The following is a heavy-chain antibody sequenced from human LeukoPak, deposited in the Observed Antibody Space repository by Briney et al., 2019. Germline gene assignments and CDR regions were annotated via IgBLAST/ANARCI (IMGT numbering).Heavy chain of an antibody. CDR1: GFPFSSYA. V-gene: IGHV3-21*01. D-gene: IGHD3-10*01. Sequence: PGGSLRLSCAASGFPFSSYAMNWVRRAPGKGLEWVSSISSTGSNIYYADSVKGRFTISRDNAKNSLYLQMNSLRVEDTAVYYCARAEGSGSSFDYWGQGTLVTVSS. J-gene: IGHJ4*02. CDR3: ARAEGSGSSFDY. CDR2: ISSTGSNI.